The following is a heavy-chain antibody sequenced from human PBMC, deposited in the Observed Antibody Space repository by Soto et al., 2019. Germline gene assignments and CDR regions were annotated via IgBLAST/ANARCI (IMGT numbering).Heavy chain of an antibody. Sequence: EVQLVESGGGLVQPGGSLRLSCAASGFTFSDHYMDWVRQAPGKGLEWVGRSRNKANSYSTEYAASVKGRFTISRDESKSSLYLQMNSLKTEDTAVYYCARFSGSYTRGLDYWGQGTLVTVSP. D-gene: IGHD1-26*01. J-gene: IGHJ4*02. CDR2: SRNKANSYST. CDR3: ARFSGSYTRGLDY. V-gene: IGHV3-72*01. CDR1: GFTFSDHY.